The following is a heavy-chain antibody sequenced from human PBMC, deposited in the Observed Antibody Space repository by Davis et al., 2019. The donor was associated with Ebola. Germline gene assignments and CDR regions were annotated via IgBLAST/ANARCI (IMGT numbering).Heavy chain of an antibody. CDR3: ARGIGIAAAI. V-gene: IGHV4-34*01. CDR1: GGSFSGYY. CDR2: INHSGST. D-gene: IGHD6-13*01. J-gene: IGHJ6*02. Sequence: GSLRLSCAVYGGSFSGYYWSWIRQPPGKGLEWIGEINHSGSTNYNSSLTSRVTISLDTSKNQFSLKLSSVTAADTAVYYCARGIGIAAAIWGQGTTVAVSS.